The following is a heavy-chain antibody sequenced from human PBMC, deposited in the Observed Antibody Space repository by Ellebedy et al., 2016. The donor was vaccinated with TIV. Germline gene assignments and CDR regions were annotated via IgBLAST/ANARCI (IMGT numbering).Heavy chain of an antibody. CDR3: ARALNYFDY. CDR2: INPRAGST. J-gene: IGHJ4*02. V-gene: IGHV1-46*01. CDR1: GYTFTSYY. Sequence: ASVQVSCKASGYTFTSYYMPWVRQAPGQGLEWMGIINPRAGSTSYAQKFQGRVTMTRDTSTSTVYMELSSLRSEDTAVYYCARALNYFDYWGQGTLVTVSS.